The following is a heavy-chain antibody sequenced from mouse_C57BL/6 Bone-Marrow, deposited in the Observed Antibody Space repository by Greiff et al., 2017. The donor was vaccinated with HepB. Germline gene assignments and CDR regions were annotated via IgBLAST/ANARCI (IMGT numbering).Heavy chain of an antibody. D-gene: IGHD2-5*01. CDR3: SRSYSNYLAWFAY. J-gene: IGHJ3*01. Sequence: EVQLQQSGPELVKPGASVKIPCKASGYTFTDYNMDWVKQSHGKSLEWIGDINPNNGGTNYNQKFKGKATLTVDKSSSTAYMELRSLTSEDTAVYYWSRSYSNYLAWFAYGGQGTRVTVSA. CDR1: GYTFTDYN. CDR2: INPNNGGT. V-gene: IGHV1-18*01.